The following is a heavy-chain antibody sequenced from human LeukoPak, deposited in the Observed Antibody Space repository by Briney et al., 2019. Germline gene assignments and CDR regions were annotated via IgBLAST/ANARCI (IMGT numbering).Heavy chain of an antibody. Sequence: GGSLRLSCAASGFTFSSYAMHWVRQAPGKGLEWVAVISYDGSNKYYADSVKGRFTISRDNSKNTLYLQMNSLRAEDTAVYYCATDYGVYFDYWGQGTLVTVSS. V-gene: IGHV3-30-3*01. D-gene: IGHD4-17*01. CDR1: GFTFSSYA. CDR3: ATDYGVYFDY. CDR2: ISYDGSNK. J-gene: IGHJ4*02.